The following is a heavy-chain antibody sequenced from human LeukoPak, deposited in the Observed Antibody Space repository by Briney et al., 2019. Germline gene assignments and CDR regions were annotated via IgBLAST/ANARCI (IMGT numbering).Heavy chain of an antibody. CDR2: IDSSSTTV. Sequence: GGSLRLSCAASGFTFSSYSMNWVRQAPGKGLEWVSYIDSSSTTVLYADSVKGRFAISRDNAKNSLYLQMNSLRAEDTAVYYCARDLSSGWCDYWGQGTLVTVSS. D-gene: IGHD6-19*01. V-gene: IGHV3-48*01. CDR3: ARDLSSGWCDY. CDR1: GFTFSSYS. J-gene: IGHJ4*02.